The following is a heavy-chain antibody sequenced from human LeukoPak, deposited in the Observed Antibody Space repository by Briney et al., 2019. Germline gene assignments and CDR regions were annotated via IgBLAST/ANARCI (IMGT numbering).Heavy chain of an antibody. CDR3: AKPVTVSSPFDY. Sequence: GGSLRLSCAASGFTFSSYAMSWVRQAPGKGLEWISTINNNGGSTSYADSVKGRFTISRDNSKNTLYLQMNSLRAEDTAVYYCAKPVTVSSPFDYWGQGTLVSVSS. V-gene: IGHV3-23*01. CDR2: INNNGGST. J-gene: IGHJ4*02. CDR1: GFTFSSYA. D-gene: IGHD3-10*01.